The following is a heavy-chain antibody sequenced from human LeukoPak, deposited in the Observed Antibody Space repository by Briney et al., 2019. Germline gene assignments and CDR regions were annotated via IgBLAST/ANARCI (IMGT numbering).Heavy chain of an antibody. D-gene: IGHD5-12*01. Sequence: ASVKDSCRASGYTFINHAISWLRQAPGQGLEWMGWISTYNGDTKYPEKLQGRVTMTADTSTSTVYMELRSLRSDDTAVYYCAREDLMVATGYGYWGQGTLVTVSS. J-gene: IGHJ4*02. CDR1: GYTFINHA. V-gene: IGHV1-18*01. CDR3: AREDLMVATGYGY. CDR2: ISTYNGDT.